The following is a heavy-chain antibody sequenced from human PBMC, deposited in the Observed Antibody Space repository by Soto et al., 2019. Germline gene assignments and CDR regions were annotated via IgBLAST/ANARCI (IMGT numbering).Heavy chain of an antibody. J-gene: IGHJ4*02. D-gene: IGHD3-22*01. CDR3: ARAHRIDYYDSSGYYFDY. CDR2: IYSGGST. CDR1: GFTVSSNY. Sequence: GGSLRLSCAASGFTVSSNYMSWVRQAPGKGLEWVSVIYSGGSTYYADSVKGRFTISRDNSKNTLYLQMNSLRAEDTAVYYCARAHRIDYYDSSGYYFDYWGQGTLVTVSS. V-gene: IGHV3-53*01.